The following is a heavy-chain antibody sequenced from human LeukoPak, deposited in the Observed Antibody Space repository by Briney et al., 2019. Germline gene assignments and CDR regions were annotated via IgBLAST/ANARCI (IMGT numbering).Heavy chain of an antibody. J-gene: IGHJ4*02. Sequence: ASVTVSCKASGGTFSSYAISWVRQAPGQGLEWMGWINPNSGGTNYAQKFQGRVTMTRDTSISTAYMELSRLRSDDTAVYYCARESGYPDYWGQGTLVTVSS. V-gene: IGHV1-2*02. CDR1: GGTFSSYA. D-gene: IGHD3-3*01. CDR2: INPNSGGT. CDR3: ARESGYPDY.